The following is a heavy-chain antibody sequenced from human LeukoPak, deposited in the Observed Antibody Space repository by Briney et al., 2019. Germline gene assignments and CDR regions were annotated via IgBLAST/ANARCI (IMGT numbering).Heavy chain of an antibody. V-gene: IGHV4-39*01. J-gene: IGHJ4*02. CDR3: ASLVVVAATFDY. D-gene: IGHD2-15*01. CDR1: GGSISSSCYY. CDR2: IYYSGST. Sequence: PSETLSLTCTVSGGSISSSCYYWGWIRQPPGKGLEWIGSIYYSGSTYYNPSLKSRVTISVDTSKNQFSLKLSSVTAADTAVYYCASLVVVAATFDYWGQGTLVTVSS.